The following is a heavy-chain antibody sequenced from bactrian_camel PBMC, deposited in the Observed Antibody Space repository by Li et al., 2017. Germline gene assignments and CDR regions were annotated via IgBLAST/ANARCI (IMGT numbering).Heavy chain of an antibody. D-gene: IGHD6*01. CDR2: ITVDGGIT. CDR3: AQRGSWLEGVGY. Sequence: VQLVESGGGSVQAGGSLRLSCAASGFTFSSNTMTWVRQAPGKGLEWVSLITVDGGITNYAHSVKGRFTISRDNAKNTLYLQFNALKTEDTAMYYCAQRGSWLEGVGYWGQGTQVTVS. V-gene: IGHV3S42*01. J-gene: IGHJ6*01. CDR1: GFTFSSNT.